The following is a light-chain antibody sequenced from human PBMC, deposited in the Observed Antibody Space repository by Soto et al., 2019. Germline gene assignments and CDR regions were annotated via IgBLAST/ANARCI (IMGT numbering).Light chain of an antibody. V-gene: IGKV3-20*01. CDR1: QSVSSSY. CDR3: QQSYSTPPT. Sequence: DIVLTQSPGPLSLSPGERATLSCRSSQSVSSSYLAWYQQKPGQAPRLLIFGATTRATGVPARFSGSGSGTEFTLTISSLQSEDFATYYCQQSYSTPPTFGQGTRLEI. CDR2: GAT. J-gene: IGKJ5*01.